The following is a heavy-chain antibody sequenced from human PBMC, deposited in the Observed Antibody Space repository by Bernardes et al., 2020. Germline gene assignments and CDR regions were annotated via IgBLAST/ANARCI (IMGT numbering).Heavy chain of an antibody. J-gene: IGHJ4*01. CDR3: ARDPKYDFWSGDSDFYFDY. D-gene: IGHD3-3*01. Sequence: ASVKVSCKASGYTFSNYGISWVRQAPGQGLEWIGWIGGYNGDTLKAQKFQGRITMTTDTSTSTAWMELTTLTSDDTAVYYCARDPKYDFWSGDSDFYFDYWGQGALVTVSS. V-gene: IGHV1-18*04. CDR1: GYTFSNYG. CDR2: IGGYNGDT.